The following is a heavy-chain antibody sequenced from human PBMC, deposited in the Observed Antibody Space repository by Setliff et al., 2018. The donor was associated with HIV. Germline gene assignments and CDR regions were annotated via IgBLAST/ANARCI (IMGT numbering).Heavy chain of an antibody. J-gene: IGHJ4*02. CDR3: ARDGGDGSGYYYADY. D-gene: IGHD3-22*01. CDR1: GYTFTTYY. V-gene: IGHV1-46*01. Sequence: ASVKVSCKASGYTFTTYYIHWVRQAPGQRLERMGIINPSSTSTNYAEKFRGSVTMTSDTSTNTVYMELRSLRSEETDVFYCARDGGDGSGYYYADYWGQGTLVTVSS. CDR2: INPSSTST.